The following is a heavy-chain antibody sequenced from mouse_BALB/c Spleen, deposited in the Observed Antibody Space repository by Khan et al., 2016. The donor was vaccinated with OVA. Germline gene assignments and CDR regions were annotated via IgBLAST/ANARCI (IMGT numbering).Heavy chain of an antibody. CDR3: AREESLYYLVD. D-gene: IGHD6-2*01. Sequence: VQLQESGAELVRPGASVKLSCRTSGYIFTNYWIHWVKQRSGQGLEWIARIYPGTDNTYYNEKLKDKATLPADRSSSTAYMQLSSLKSEDSAVDFCAREESLYYLVDWGQGTTLTVSS. V-gene: IGHV1-76*01. J-gene: IGHJ2*01. CDR2: IYPGTDNT. CDR1: GYIFTNYW.